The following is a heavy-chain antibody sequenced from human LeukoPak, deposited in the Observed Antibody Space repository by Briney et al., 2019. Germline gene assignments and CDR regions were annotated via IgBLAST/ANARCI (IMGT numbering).Heavy chain of an antibody. J-gene: IGHJ4*02. V-gene: IGHV1-18*01. CDR2: ISAYNGNT. D-gene: IGHD3-22*01. Sequence: ASVKVSCTASGYTLTSYAMHWVRQAPGQRLEWMGWISAYNGNTNYAQKLQGRVTMTTDTSTSTAYMELRSLRSDDTAVYYCARDPPPYYYDSSGYPDYWGQGTLVTVSS. CDR1: GYTLTSYA. CDR3: ARDPPPYYYDSSGYPDY.